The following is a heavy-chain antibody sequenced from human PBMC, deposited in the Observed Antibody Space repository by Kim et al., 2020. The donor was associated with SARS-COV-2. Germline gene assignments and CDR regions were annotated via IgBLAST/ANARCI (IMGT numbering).Heavy chain of an antibody. D-gene: IGHD6-19*01. CDR3: AWYSSGWYYSQDAFDI. CDR2: IRSKANSYAT. Sequence: GGSLRLSCAASGFTFSGSAMHWVRQASGKGLEWVGRIRSKANSYATAYAASVKGRFTISRDDSKNTAYLQMNSLKTEDTAVYYCAWYSSGWYYSQDAFDIWGQGTMVTVSS. J-gene: IGHJ3*02. V-gene: IGHV3-73*01. CDR1: GFTFSGSA.